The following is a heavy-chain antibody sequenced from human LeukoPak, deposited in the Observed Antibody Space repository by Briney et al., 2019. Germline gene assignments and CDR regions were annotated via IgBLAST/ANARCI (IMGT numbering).Heavy chain of an antibody. CDR3: AREAKVGGALQY. CDR1: RFIFRDDW. Sequence: GGSLRLSCAASRFIFRDDWMLWVRQAPGKGLVWVSRINTDGGFTRYADSVQGRFIISRDTAKNTLFLQMNSLRAEDTAVYYCAREAKVGGALQYWGQGILVTVSS. D-gene: IGHD1-26*01. CDR2: INTDGGFT. V-gene: IGHV3-74*01. J-gene: IGHJ4*02.